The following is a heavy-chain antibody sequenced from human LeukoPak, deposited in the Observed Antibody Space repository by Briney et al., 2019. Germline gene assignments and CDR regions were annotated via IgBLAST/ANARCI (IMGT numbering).Heavy chain of an antibody. D-gene: IGHD3-10*01. Sequence: GASVKVSCKASGGTFSSYAISWVRQAPGQGLEWMGGIIPIFGTANYAQKFQGRVTITADETTNTDYMELSSLRSEDTAVYYCARSPTSGSYYAYFDYWGQGTLVTVSS. J-gene: IGHJ4*02. CDR2: IIPIFGTA. CDR3: ARSPTSGSYYAYFDY. CDR1: GGTFSSYA. V-gene: IGHV1-69*13.